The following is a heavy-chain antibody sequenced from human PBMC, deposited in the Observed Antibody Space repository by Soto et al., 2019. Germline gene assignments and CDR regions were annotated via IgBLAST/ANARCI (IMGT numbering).Heavy chain of an antibody. V-gene: IGHV1-24*01. CDR1: GYTLTELS. CDR2: FDPEDGET. J-gene: IGHJ4*02. D-gene: IGHD5-18*01. Sequence: GASVKVSCKVSGYTLTELSMHWVRQAPGKGLGWMGGFDPEDGETIYAQKFQGRVTMTEDTSTDTAYMELSSLRSEDTAVYYCATSYGTAMKESYNAPPLDYWGQGTLVTVSS. CDR3: ATSYGTAMKESYNAPPLDY.